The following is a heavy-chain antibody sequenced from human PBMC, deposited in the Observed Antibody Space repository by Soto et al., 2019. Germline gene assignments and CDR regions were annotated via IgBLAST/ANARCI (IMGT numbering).Heavy chain of an antibody. CDR2: GTGYDGNA. J-gene: IGHJ4*02. CDR3: ARTTHEEPTFDY. V-gene: IGHV1-18*01. D-gene: IGHD1-26*01. CDR1: GYTFTNFG. Sequence: QVQLVQSGAEVKKPGASVKVSCKASGYTFTNFGISWVRQAPGQGLEWMGWGTGYDGNANYVQRFQGRVTMTTDTSTNTAYMDLRRLNSDDPAVYYCARTTHEEPTFDYWGQGTLVTVSS.